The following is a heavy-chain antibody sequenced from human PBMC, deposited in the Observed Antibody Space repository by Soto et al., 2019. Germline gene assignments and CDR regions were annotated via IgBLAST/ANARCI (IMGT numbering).Heavy chain of an antibody. CDR2: IYHSGST. V-gene: IGHV4-31*03. J-gene: IGHJ5*02. CDR1: GGSISSGGYY. CDR3: AREAAGLGNWFDP. D-gene: IGHD6-13*01. Sequence: QVQLQESGPGLVKPSQTLSLTCNVSGGSISSGGYYWSWIRQHPGKGLEWIGYIYHSGSTYYNPSLKRRVTTSVDTSKNQFSLKLSSVTAADTAVYYCAREAAGLGNWFDPWGQGTLVTVSS.